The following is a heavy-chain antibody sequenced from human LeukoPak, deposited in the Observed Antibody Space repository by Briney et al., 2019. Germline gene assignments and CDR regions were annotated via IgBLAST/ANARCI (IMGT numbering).Heavy chain of an antibody. CDR2: FDPEDGET. CDR3: AAQLLRSVVMGAFDI. CDR1: GYTLTELS. J-gene: IGHJ3*02. D-gene: IGHD4-23*01. Sequence: ASVKVSFKVSGYTLTELSMHWVRPAPGKGIEWMGGFDPEDGETIYSQQFQGRVTMTEDTSTDTAYMELSSLRSEDTAVYYCAAQLLRSVVMGAFDIWGQGTMVTVSS. V-gene: IGHV1-24*01.